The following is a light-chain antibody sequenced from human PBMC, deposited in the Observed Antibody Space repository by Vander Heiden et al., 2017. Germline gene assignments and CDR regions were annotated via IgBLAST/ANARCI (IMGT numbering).Light chain of an antibody. CDR1: QSVSSH. V-gene: IGKV3-15*01. CDR3: QQYHPWPPRYT. J-gene: IGKJ2*01. CDR2: DAS. Sequence: EIVIAPSPTTLSVSPGERATLSCRASQSVSSHLAWYQQKPGQAPRLLIYDASTRATGIPARFSGSGSGTEFTLTISSLLSEDFAVYYCQQYHPWPPRYTFGQGTKLEIK.